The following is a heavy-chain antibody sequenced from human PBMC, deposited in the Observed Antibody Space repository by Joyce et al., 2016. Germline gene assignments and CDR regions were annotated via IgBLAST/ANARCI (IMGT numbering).Heavy chain of an antibody. CDR3: ARGGISYYYAMDV. J-gene: IGHJ6*02. D-gene: IGHD3-16*01. V-gene: IGHV3-21*01. Sequence: QLVESGGGVVKPGGSLRLSCEASGSTFSSSGMSWFRQAPGKGGEGGAAISGTSYYIFHAETVRGRFTVSRDNAKKTLYLQMNSLRAEDSAVFYCARGGISYYYAMDVWGQGTTVTVSS. CDR1: GSTFSSSG. CDR2: ISGTSYYI.